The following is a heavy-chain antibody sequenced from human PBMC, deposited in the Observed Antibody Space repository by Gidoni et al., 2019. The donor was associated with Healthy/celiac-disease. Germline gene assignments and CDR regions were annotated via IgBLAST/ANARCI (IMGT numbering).Heavy chain of an antibody. V-gene: IGHV3-66*01. Sequence: EVQLVESGGGLVQPGGSLRLSCAASGFNVSSNYMSWVRQAPGKGLEWVAVIYSCGSTYYADSVKGRFTISRDNSKNTLYLQMNSLRAEDTAVYYCAREKVTMVRGFSYYFDYWGQGTLVTVSS. J-gene: IGHJ4*02. D-gene: IGHD3-10*01. CDR1: GFNVSSNY. CDR3: AREKVTMVRGFSYYFDY. CDR2: IYSCGST.